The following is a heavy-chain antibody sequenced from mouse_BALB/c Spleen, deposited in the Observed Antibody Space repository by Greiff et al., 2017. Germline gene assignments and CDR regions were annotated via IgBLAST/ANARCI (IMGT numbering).Heavy chain of an antibody. CDR3: ARQGELSYFDY. D-gene: IGHD1-1*02. Sequence: DVKLVESGGGLVKPGGSLKLSCAASGFTFSSYAMSWVRQTPEKRLEWVATISSGGSYTYYPDSVKGRFTISRDNAKNTLYLQMSSLRSEDTAMYYCARQGELSYFDYWGQGTTLTVSS. J-gene: IGHJ2*01. CDR1: GFTFSSYA. V-gene: IGHV5-9-3*01. CDR2: ISSGGSYT.